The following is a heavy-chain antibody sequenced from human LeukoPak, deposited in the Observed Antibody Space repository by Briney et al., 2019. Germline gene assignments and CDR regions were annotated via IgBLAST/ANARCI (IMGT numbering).Heavy chain of an antibody. CDR1: GFTFNDYY. V-gene: IGHV3-7*01. CDR3: ARGSVRGYYYHYMDV. D-gene: IGHD3-10*01. J-gene: IGHJ6*03. CDR2: IKQDGSEK. Sequence: GGSLRLSCAASGFTFNDYYMSWIRQGPGKGLEWVANIKQDGSEKYYADSVKGRFTISRDNAKNSLFLQMNSLRAEDTAVYYCARGSVRGYYYHYMDVWGKGTTVTVSS.